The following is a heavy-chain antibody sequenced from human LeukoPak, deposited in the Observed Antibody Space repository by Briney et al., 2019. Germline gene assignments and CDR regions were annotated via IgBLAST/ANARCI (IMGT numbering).Heavy chain of an antibody. J-gene: IGHJ5*02. CDR2: INHSGST. CDR1: GGSISSSSYY. D-gene: IGHD2-2*01. Sequence: PSETLSLTCTVSGGSISSSSYYWSWIRQPPGKGLEWIGEINHSGSTNYNPSLKSRVTISVDTSKNQFSLKLSSVTAADTAVYYCARVLNPRVVPAARRMYNWFDPWGQGTLVTVSS. V-gene: IGHV4-39*07. CDR3: ARVLNPRVVPAARRMYNWFDP.